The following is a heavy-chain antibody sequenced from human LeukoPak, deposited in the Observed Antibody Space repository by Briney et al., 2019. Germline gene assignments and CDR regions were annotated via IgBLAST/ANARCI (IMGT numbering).Heavy chain of an antibody. V-gene: IGHV3-48*04. J-gene: IGHJ4*02. CDR1: GFTFSSYW. D-gene: IGHD3-22*01. CDR3: ARDVGYGDSSGYYPRFDFDY. Sequence: PGGSLRLSCVASGFTFSSYWMSWFRQAPGKGLEWVSYISSSGSTIYYADSVKGRFTISRDNAKNSLYLQMNSLRAEDTAVYYCARDVGYGDSSGYYPRFDFDYWGQGTLVTVSS. CDR2: ISSSGSTI.